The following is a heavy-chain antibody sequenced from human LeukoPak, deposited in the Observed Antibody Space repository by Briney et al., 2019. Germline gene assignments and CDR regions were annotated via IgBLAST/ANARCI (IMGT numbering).Heavy chain of an antibody. CDR1: GFTFSQYY. D-gene: IGHD6-19*01. Sequence: GGSLRLSCAASGFTFSQYYMYWVRQAPGKGLVSVSRISSDGGATLYADSVKGRFTISRDNAKNILYLDMNNLKTEDTAVYYCARDASNGIDYWGQGTLVTVSS. J-gene: IGHJ4*02. CDR3: ARDASNGIDY. V-gene: IGHV3-74*01. CDR2: ISSDGGAT.